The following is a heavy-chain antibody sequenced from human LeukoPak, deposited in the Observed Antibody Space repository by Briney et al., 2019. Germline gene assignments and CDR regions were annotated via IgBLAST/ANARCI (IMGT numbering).Heavy chain of an antibody. V-gene: IGHV3-74*01. J-gene: IGHJ4*02. D-gene: IGHD3-10*01. CDR3: ARDYYGSGSY. Sequence: QSGGSLRLSCAASGFTVSSNYMSWVRQAPGRGLVWVSRISNDGTTTNYADSVKGRFTISRDNAKNTLYLQMNSLRAEDTAVYYCARDYYGSGSYWGQGALVTVSS. CDR1: GFTVSSNY. CDR2: ISNDGTTT.